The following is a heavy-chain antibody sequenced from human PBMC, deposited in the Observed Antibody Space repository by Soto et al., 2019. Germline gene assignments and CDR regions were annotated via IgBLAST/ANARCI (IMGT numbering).Heavy chain of an antibody. D-gene: IGHD3-3*01. CDR2: ISYDGSNK. Sequence: GGSLRLSCAASGFTFSSYGMHWVRQAPGKGLEWVAVISYDGSNKYYAESVKGRFTISRDNSKNTMYLQMNSLRAEDTAVYYCAKESDNDFWSGYYSYYFDYWGQGTLVTVSS. CDR3: AKESDNDFWSGYYSYYFDY. V-gene: IGHV3-30*18. J-gene: IGHJ4*02. CDR1: GFTFSSYG.